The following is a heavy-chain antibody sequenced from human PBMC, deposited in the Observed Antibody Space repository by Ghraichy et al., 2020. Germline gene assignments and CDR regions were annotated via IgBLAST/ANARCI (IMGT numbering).Heavy chain of an antibody. CDR2: INHSGST. D-gene: IGHD3-3*01. V-gene: IGHV4-34*01. Sequence: SETLSLTCAVYGGSFSGYYWSWIRQPPGKGLEWIGEINHSGSTNYNPSLKSRVTISVDTSKNQFSLKLSSVTAADTAVYYCARARQYYDFWSGSRSRIFDYWGQGTLVTVSS. J-gene: IGHJ4*02. CDR1: GGSFSGYY. CDR3: ARARQYYDFWSGSRSRIFDY.